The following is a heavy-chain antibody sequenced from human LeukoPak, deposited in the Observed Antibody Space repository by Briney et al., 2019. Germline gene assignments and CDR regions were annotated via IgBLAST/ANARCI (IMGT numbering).Heavy chain of an antibody. CDR1: GFTFSNYW. J-gene: IGHJ4*02. Sequence: GGSLRLSCADSGFTFSNYWMSWVRQAPGKGLEWVANIKQDGSEKNYVDSVKGRFTISRDNAENSLYLQMNSLRAEDTAVYYCATGGVHYYDSSADYWGQGTLVTVSS. CDR2: IKQDGSEK. CDR3: ATGGVHYYDSSADY. V-gene: IGHV3-7*01. D-gene: IGHD3-22*01.